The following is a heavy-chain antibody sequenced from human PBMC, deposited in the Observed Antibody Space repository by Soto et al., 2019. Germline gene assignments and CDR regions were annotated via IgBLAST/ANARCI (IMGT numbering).Heavy chain of an antibody. CDR2: IIPIFGTA. Sequence: QVQLVQSGAEVKKPGSSVKVSCKASGGTFSSYAISWVRQAPGQGLEWMGGIIPIFGTANYAQKFQGRVRITGDESTSTDYMELSSLRSEDTAVYYCARGGHRSGWYDYWGQGTLVTVSS. J-gene: IGHJ4*02. V-gene: IGHV1-69*12. CDR1: GGTFSSYA. D-gene: IGHD6-19*01. CDR3: ARGGHRSGWYDY.